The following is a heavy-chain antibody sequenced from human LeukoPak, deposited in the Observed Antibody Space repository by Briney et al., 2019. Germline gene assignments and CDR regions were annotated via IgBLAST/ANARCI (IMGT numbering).Heavy chain of an antibody. CDR1: GYTFTGYY. V-gene: IGHV1-2*02. D-gene: IGHD6-13*01. J-gene: IGHJ6*04. CDR3: ARAGSSSWHPHLV. CDR2: INPNSGGT. Sequence: ASVKVSCKASGYTFTGYYMHWVRQSPGQGLGWMGWINPNSGGTNYAQKFQGRVTMTRDTSISTAYMELSRLRSDDTAVYYCARAGSSSWHPHLVWGKGTMVTVSS.